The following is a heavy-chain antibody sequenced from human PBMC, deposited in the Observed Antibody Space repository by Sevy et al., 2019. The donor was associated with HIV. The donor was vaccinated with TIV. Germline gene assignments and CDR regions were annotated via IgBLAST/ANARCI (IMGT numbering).Heavy chain of an antibody. J-gene: IGHJ5*02. D-gene: IGHD3-10*01. V-gene: IGHV4-4*02. Sequence: KQSQTLSLTCAVSGDSINSNNWWNWVRQPPGKGLEWIGEISHNGSATYNPSLKSRVTISVDKSKNQFSLKLSSVTAADTAVYYCARVLRGLLYFGELLIDGKNWFDPWGQGTLVTVSS. CDR3: ARVLRGLLYFGELLIDGKNWFDP. CDR2: ISHNGSA. CDR1: GDSINSNNW.